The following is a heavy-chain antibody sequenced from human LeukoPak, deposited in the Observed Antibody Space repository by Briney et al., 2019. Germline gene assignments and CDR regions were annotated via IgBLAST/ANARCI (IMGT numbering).Heavy chain of an antibody. Sequence: RSSETLSLTCTVSGGSISSYYWSWIRQPPGKGLEWIGYIYYSGSTNYNPSLKSRVTISVDTSKNQFSLKLSSVTAADTAVYYCARSGYRYGADALDIWGQGTMVTVSS. CDR3: ARSGYRYGADALDI. CDR2: IYYSGST. V-gene: IGHV4-59*01. CDR1: GGSISSYY. D-gene: IGHD5-18*01. J-gene: IGHJ3*02.